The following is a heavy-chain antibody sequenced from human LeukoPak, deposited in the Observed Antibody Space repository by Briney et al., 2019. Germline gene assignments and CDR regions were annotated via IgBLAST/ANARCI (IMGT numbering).Heavy chain of an antibody. CDR3: ARLYSSSHAFSY. CDR1: GGSISSYY. CDR2: IYYSGST. D-gene: IGHD6-13*01. V-gene: IGHV4-59*01. Sequence: SETLSLTCTVSGGSISSYYWSWIRQPPGKGLEWIGYIYYSGSTNYNPSLKSRVTISVDTSKNQFSLKLSSVTAADAAVYYCARLYSSSHAFSYWGQGTLVTVSS. J-gene: IGHJ4*02.